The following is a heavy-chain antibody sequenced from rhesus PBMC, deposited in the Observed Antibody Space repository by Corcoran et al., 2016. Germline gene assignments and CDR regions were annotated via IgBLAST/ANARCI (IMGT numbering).Heavy chain of an antibody. V-gene: IGHV5-20*01. CDR2: IDPSDSDT. D-gene: IGHD2-15*01. CDR1: GYSFTSYW. CDR3: AKSSGTYYDAFDF. Sequence: EVQLVKSGAEVKRPGESLQISCTTSGYSFTSYWISWVPQMPGKGLEWMGAIDPSDSDTRYNPSFQGQVTISADKSISTAYLQWSRLKASDTATYYCAKSSGTYYDAFDFWGQGLRVTVSS. J-gene: IGHJ3*01.